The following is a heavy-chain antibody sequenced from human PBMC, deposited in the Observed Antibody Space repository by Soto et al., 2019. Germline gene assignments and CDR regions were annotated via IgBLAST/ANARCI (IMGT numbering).Heavy chain of an antibody. CDR2: IKTKTEDGTT. J-gene: IGHJ6*02. V-gene: IGHV3-15*01. CDR3: GAVAGTSSGMDV. CDR1: GFSFSNAW. Sequence: EVQLVESGGGLVKPGGSLRLSCAASGFSFSNAWLSWGRQVPGEGRGWVGRIKTKTEDGTTDYAAPVTGRFTISRDDSKKTLYLQMNSLKTEDTAVYYCGAVAGTSSGMDVWGQGTTVTVSS. D-gene: IGHD6-19*01.